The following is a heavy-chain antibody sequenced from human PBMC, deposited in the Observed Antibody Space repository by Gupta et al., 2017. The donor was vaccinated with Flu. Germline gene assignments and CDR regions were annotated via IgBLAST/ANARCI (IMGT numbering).Heavy chain of an antibody. J-gene: IGHJ5*02. CDR1: GFTFSGST. CDR3: ARGMDGGWFDP. V-gene: IGHV3-73*01. Sequence: EVQLVESGGGLVQPGGSLKLSCAASGFTFSGSTMHWVRQASGKGLEWVSRIRSKANSYATVYAASGKGRFTISRDDSKNTAYLQMNSLQTDDTAVYYCARGMDGGWFDPRGQGTLVTVSS. D-gene: IGHD2-2*03. CDR2: IRSKANSYAT.